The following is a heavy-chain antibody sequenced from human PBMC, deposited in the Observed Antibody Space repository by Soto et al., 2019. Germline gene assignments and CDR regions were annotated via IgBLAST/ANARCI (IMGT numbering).Heavy chain of an antibody. Sequence: PSETLSLTCTVSGGSISSGGYYWSWIRQHPGKGLEWIGYIYYSGSTYYNPSLESRVTISVDTSKNQFSLKLSSVTAADTAVYYCARVVAYCGGDCSGAFDIWGQGTMVTVSS. D-gene: IGHD2-21*02. CDR3: ARVVAYCGGDCSGAFDI. V-gene: IGHV4-31*03. CDR1: GGSISSGGYY. CDR2: IYYSGST. J-gene: IGHJ3*02.